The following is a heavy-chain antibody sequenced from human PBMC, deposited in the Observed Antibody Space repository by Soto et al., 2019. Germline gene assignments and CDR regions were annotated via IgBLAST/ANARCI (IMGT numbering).Heavy chain of an antibody. V-gene: IGHV3-21*06. CDR3: ATPYPFNP. CDR1: GFLFSAYT. J-gene: IGHJ5*02. Sequence: GGSLRLSCAASGFLFSAYTMNWVRQAPGKGLEWLSSISDDSSYIDYADSLRGRFTVSRDNARNSLYLQIDSLGVEDTAVYYCATPYPFNPRAPGTFVALSS. D-gene: IGHD3-16*01. CDR2: ISDDSSYI.